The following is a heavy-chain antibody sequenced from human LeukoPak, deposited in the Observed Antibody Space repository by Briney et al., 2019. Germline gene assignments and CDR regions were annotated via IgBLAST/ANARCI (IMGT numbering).Heavy chain of an antibody. Sequence: SETLSLTCIVSGGSIRNYYWNWIRQSPGKGLEWIGFIHYSGSTYYRPTLKSRVIMSVDTSKNQFSLKLTSVTAADTAVYYCARGGDSSGYLNHYYYGMDVWGQGTTVTVSS. V-gene: IGHV4-59*01. D-gene: IGHD5-18*01. CDR1: GGSIRNYY. CDR2: IHYSGST. CDR3: ARGGDSSGYLNHYYYGMDV. J-gene: IGHJ6*02.